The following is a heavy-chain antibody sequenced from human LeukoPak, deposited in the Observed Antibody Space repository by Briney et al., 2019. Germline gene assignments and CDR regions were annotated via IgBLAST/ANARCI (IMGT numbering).Heavy chain of an antibody. D-gene: IGHD4-17*01. J-gene: IGHJ4*02. CDR1: GGTFSSYA. CDR3: ARDYFFEVDYGRFDY. Sequence: SVKVSCKASGGTFSSYAISWVRQAPGQGLEWMGRIIPILGIANYAQKFQGRVTITADKSTSTAYMELSSLRSEDTAVYYCARDYFFEVDYGRFDYWGQGTLVTVSS. V-gene: IGHV1-69*04. CDR2: IIPILGIA.